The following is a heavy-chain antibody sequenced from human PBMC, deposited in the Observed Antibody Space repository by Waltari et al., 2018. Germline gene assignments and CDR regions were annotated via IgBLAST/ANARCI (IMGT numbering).Heavy chain of an antibody. Sequence: QLQLQESGPGLVKPSETLSLTCTVSGGSISSSSYYWGWIRQPPGKGLEGIGSIYYSGSNSYNPSLKSRVTISVDTSKNKFSLKLSSVTAADTAVYYCARRGMTTVTTDFDYWGQGTLVTVSS. CDR2: IYYSGSN. D-gene: IGHD4-17*01. J-gene: IGHJ4*02. CDR3: ARRGMTTVTTDFDY. V-gene: IGHV4-39*01. CDR1: GGSISSSSYY.